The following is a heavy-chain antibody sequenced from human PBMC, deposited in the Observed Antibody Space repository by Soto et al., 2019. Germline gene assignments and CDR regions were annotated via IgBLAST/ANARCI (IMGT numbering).Heavy chain of an antibody. J-gene: IGHJ2*01. CDR1: GLTFINYA. CDR2: ISGGGDAA. CDR3: ARKILGSTTRPDYWYFDL. V-gene: IGHV3-23*01. Sequence: EVQLLESGGGLVQPGGSLRLSCAGSGLTFINYAMNWVGQAPGKGLEWVSSISGGGDAAFFGDSVRGRFTISRDNSKNTVTLQMNSLGVGDTAVYYCARKILGSTTRPDYWYFDLWGRGTLVTVSS. D-gene: IGHD7-27*01.